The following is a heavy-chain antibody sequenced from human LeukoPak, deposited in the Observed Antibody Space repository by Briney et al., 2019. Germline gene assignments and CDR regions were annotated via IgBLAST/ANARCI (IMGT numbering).Heavy chain of an antibody. CDR1: GDSIISNY. V-gene: IGHV4-4*07. D-gene: IGHD5-18*01. Sequence: SETLSLTCTVSGDSIISNYWSWIRQPAAQGLEWIGRIYYSGSTNYNPSLKSRLSISVDTSRNQFSLRLTSVTAADTAVYYCAKVLTGLLDSGSDYWGQGTLVTVSS. CDR2: IYYSGST. CDR3: AKVLTGLLDSGSDY. J-gene: IGHJ4*02.